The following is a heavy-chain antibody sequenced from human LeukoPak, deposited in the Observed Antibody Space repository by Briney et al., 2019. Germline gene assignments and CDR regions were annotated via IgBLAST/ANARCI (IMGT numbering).Heavy chain of an antibody. V-gene: IGHV1-24*01. J-gene: IGHJ3*02. D-gene: IGHD2-2*01. CDR2: FDPEDGET. CDR3: AIWGSCSSTSCRDAFDI. CDR1: GYTFTGYY. Sequence: ASVKVSCKASGYTFTGYYMHWVRQAPGKGLEWMGGFDPEDGETIYAQKFQGRVTMTEDTSTDTAYMELSSLRSEDTAVYYCAIWGSCSSTSCRDAFDIWGQGTMVTVSS.